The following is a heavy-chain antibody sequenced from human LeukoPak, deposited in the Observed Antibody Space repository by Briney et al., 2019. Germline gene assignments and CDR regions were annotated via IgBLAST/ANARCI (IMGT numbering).Heavy chain of an antibody. Sequence: GGSLRLSCAASGFTFSSYWMHWVRQAPGKGLEWVSAISGSGVNTDHADSVKGRFTISRDNSKNTLYLQMNSLRVEDTAVYYCAKSFGPVIAAAGTGADWGQGTLVTVSS. CDR1: GFTFSSYW. V-gene: IGHV3-23*01. D-gene: IGHD6-13*01. J-gene: IGHJ4*02. CDR3: AKSFGPVIAAAGTGAD. CDR2: ISGSGVNT.